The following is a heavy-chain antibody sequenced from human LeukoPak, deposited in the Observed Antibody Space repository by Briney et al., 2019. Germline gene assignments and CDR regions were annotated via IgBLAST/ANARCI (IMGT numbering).Heavy chain of an antibody. D-gene: IGHD3-22*01. CDR1: GGSISSGGYY. V-gene: IGHV4-30-2*01. CDR3: AREGLDSSGYYSLYYFDY. CDR2: IHHSGST. J-gene: IGHJ4*02. Sequence: SETLSLTCTVSGGSISSGGYYWSWIRQPPGKGLEWIGYIHHSGSTYYNPSLKSRVTMSVDTSKNQFSLKLSSVTAADTAVYYCAREGLDSSGYYSLYYFDYWGQGTLVTVSS.